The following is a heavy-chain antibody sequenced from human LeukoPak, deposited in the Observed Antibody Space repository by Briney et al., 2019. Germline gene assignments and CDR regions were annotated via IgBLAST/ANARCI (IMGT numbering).Heavy chain of an antibody. D-gene: IGHD3-10*01. CDR2: IYSGGST. CDR3: ARDLINYYFDY. J-gene: IGHJ4*02. CDR1: GFTVSSNY. Sequence: GGSLRLSCAASGFTVSSNYMSWVRQAPGKGLEWVSVIYSGGSTYYSDSVKGRFTISRDNSKDTLYLQMNSLRAEDTAVYYCARDLINYYFDYWGQGTLVTVSS. V-gene: IGHV3-66*02.